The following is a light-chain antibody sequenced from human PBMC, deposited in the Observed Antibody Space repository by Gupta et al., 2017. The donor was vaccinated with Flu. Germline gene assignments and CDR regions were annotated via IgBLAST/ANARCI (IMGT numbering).Light chain of an antibody. CDR2: QDT. CDR3: QAWDSSTAWV. J-gene: IGLJ2*01. Sequence: SYELTQPPSVSVSPGQTASIPCSGDKLGDKYACWYQQKPGQSPVLVIYQDTKRPSGIPERFSGSNSGNTATLTISATQAMDEADYYCQAWDSSTAWVFGGGTKLTVL. CDR1: KLGDKY. V-gene: IGLV3-1*01.